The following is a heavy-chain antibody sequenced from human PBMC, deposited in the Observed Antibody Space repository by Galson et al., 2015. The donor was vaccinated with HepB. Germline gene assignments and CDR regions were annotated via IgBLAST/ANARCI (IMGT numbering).Heavy chain of an antibody. CDR1: GYSFNTYW. J-gene: IGHJ4*02. CDR3: ARRGGNEFGY. CDR2: ICPGDSTT. D-gene: IGHD5-12*01. Sequence: QSGAEVKKPGESLKISCKCSGYSFNTYWIGWVRQMPGKGLEWMGIICPGDSTTKYSPSFHGQVTISADTSISTAYLQWSSLKASDTAMYYCARRGGNEFGYWGQGTLVTVSS. V-gene: IGHV5-51*01.